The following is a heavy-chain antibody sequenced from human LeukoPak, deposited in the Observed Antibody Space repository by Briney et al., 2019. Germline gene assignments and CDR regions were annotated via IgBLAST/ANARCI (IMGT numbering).Heavy chain of an antibody. CDR1: GGSFSGYY. D-gene: IGHD1-1*01. CDR2: INHSGST. CDR3: TRGVEGFYYYYYYMDV. Sequence: SETLSLTCAVYGGSFSGYYWSWIRQPPGKGLGWIGEINHSGSTNYNPSLKSRVTISVDTSKNQFSLKLSSVTAADTAVYYCTRGVEGFYYYYYYMDVWGKGTTVTVSS. V-gene: IGHV4-34*01. J-gene: IGHJ6*03.